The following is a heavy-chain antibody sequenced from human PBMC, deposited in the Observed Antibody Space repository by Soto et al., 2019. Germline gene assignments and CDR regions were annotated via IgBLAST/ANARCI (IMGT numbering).Heavy chain of an antibody. CDR1: GGSFGSYP. CDR3: ARDGFYTDSSGSRDDGFDY. J-gene: IGHJ4*02. V-gene: IGHV4-59*01. D-gene: IGHD3-22*01. CDR2: IYNTGRT. Sequence: SETLSLTCEVSGGSFGSYPWNWIRQPPWKGLQWIGKIYNTGRTGYNPSLQSRVTLSIDTSKNKLSLTLSSVTAADTAVYYCARDGFYTDSSGSRDDGFDYWGQGTLVTVSS.